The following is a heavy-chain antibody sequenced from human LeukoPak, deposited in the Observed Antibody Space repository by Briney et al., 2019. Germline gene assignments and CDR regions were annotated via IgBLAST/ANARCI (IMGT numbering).Heavy chain of an antibody. D-gene: IGHD2-15*01. CDR2: ISYDGSKK. CDR1: GFTFNSYG. J-gene: IGHJ4*02. V-gene: IGHV3-30*18. CDR3: GKDGVSGYCSGGSCSSCDY. Sequence: PGGPLRLSCAASGFTFNSYGIHWVRQAPGKGLEWVAVISYDGSKKYYADSVKGRFTISRDNSKNTLYLQMNSLRAEDTAVYYCGKDGVSGYCSGGSCSSCDYWGQGTLVTVSS.